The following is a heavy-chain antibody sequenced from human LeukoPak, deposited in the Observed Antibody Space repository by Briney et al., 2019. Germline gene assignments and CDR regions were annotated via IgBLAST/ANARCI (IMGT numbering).Heavy chain of an antibody. CDR2: IYHSGST. D-gene: IGHD3-10*01. Sequence: SETLSLTCTVSGGSISSYYWSWIRQPPGKGLEWIGSIYHSGSTYYNPSLKSRVTISVDTSKNQFSLKLSSVTAADTAVYYCARGRFGDLPSFDPWGQGTLVTVSS. J-gene: IGHJ5*02. CDR1: GGSISSYY. V-gene: IGHV4-38-2*02. CDR3: ARGRFGDLPSFDP.